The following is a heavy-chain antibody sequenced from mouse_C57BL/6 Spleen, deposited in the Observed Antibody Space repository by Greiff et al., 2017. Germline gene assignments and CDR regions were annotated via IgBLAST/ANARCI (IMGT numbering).Heavy chain of an antibody. J-gene: IGHJ3*01. Sequence: QVQLQQPGTELVKPGASGYTFTSYWMHWVKQRPGQGLEWIGNINPSNGGTNYNEKFKSKATLTVDKSSSTAYMQLSSLTSEDSAVYYCARSGGSSWFAYWGQGTLVTVSA. V-gene: IGHV1-53*01. CDR1: GYTFTSYW. D-gene: IGHD1-1*01. CDR3: ARSGGSSWFAY. CDR2: INPSNGGT.